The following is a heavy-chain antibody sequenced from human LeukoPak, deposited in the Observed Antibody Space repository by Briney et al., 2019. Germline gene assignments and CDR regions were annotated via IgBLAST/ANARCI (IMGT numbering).Heavy chain of an antibody. V-gene: IGHV4-59*13. CDR1: GGSFSTYY. CDR2: VYYSGST. J-gene: IGHJ4*02. D-gene: IGHD1-7*01. CDR3: ARGFGTYSDYYFDS. Sequence: SETLSLTCTVSGGSFSTYYWSWIRQSPGKGLEWIGFVYYSGSTKDNPSLTSRVTMSIDTSKNQFSLKLSSVTAADTAVYFCARGFGTYSDYYFDSWGQGTLVTASS.